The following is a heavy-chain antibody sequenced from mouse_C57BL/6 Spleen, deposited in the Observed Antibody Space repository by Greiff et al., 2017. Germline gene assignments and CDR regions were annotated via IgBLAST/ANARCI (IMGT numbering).Heavy chain of an antibody. CDR1: GYAFTNYL. V-gene: IGHV1-54*01. CDR3: ARWAGAMDY. CDR2: MNPGSGGT. Sequence: QVQLQQSGAELVRPGTSVKVSCKASGYAFTNYLIEWVKQRPGQGLEWIGVMNPGSGGTNYNEKFKGKATLTADKSSSTAYMQLSSLTSEDSAVYFCARWAGAMDYWGQGTSVTVSS. J-gene: IGHJ4*01.